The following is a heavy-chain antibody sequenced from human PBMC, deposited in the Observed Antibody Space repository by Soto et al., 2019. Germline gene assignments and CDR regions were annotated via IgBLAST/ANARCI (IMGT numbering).Heavy chain of an antibody. CDR3: TTDVPYCSGGSCYSGDY. CDR1: GFTFSNAW. D-gene: IGHD2-15*01. Sequence: EVQLVESGGGLVKPGGSFRLSCAASGFTFSNAWMNWVRQAPGKGLEWVGRIKSKTDGGTTDCAAPVKGRFTISRDDSKNTLYLQMNSLKTEDTAVYYCTTDVPYCSGGSCYSGDYWGQGTLVTVSS. V-gene: IGHV3-15*07. J-gene: IGHJ4*02. CDR2: IKSKTDGGTT.